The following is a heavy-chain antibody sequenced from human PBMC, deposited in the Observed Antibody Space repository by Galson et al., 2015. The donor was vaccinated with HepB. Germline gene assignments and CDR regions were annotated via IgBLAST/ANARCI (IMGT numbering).Heavy chain of an antibody. D-gene: IGHD5-12*01. CDR3: ARHPGRGSVGYAFDL. CDR2: IYYNGDT. CDR1: HGSINSYY. V-gene: IGHV4-59*08. J-gene: IGHJ4*02. Sequence: LSLTCSVSHGSINSYYWSWIRQSPGNRLEWIGYIYYNGDTTYNPSLGYRVGMSVDTSINQVSLWLTSVTAADTAVYYCARHPGRGSVGYAFDLWGQGTPVTVSA.